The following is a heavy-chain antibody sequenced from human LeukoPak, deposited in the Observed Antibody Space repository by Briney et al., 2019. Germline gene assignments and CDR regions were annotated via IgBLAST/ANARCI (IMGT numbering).Heavy chain of an antibody. CDR1: GYTFTSYY. CDR3: ARAEASPGIAAAASWFDP. V-gene: IGHV1-46*01. Sequence: ASVKVSCKASGYTFTSYYMHWVRRAPGQGLEWMGIINPSGGSTSYAQKFQGRVTMTRDTSTSTVYMELSSLRSEDTAVYYCARAEASPGIAAAASWFDPWGQGTLVTVSS. D-gene: IGHD6-13*01. J-gene: IGHJ5*02. CDR2: INPSGGST.